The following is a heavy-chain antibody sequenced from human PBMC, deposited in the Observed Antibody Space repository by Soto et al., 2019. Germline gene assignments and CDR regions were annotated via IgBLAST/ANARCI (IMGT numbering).Heavy chain of an antibody. D-gene: IGHD4-17*01. CDR3: ARNYGDYSWVFDY. CDR2: IYYSGST. J-gene: IGHJ4*02. Sequence: QVQLQESGPGLVKPSQTLSLTCTVSGGSISSGGYYWSWIRQHPGKGLQWIGYIYYSGSTYYNPSHKSRVTISVDTSKNQCSLKLSSVTAADTAVYYCARNYGDYSWVFDYWGQGTLVTVSS. CDR1: GGSISSGGYY. V-gene: IGHV4-31*03.